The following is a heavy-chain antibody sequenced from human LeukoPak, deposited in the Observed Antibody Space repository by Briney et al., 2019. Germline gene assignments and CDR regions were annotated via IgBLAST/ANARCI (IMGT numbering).Heavy chain of an antibody. CDR2: IYYSGGT. J-gene: IGHJ4*02. V-gene: IGHV4-39*07. CDR3: ARVGAKMGSSWQGDYFDY. D-gene: IGHD6-13*01. CDR1: GGSISSSSYY. Sequence: SETLSLTCTVSGGSISSSSYYWGWIRQPPGKGLEWIGSIYYSGGTYYNPSLKSRITISLHTSNNQFSLRLSSVTAADTAVYYCARVGAKMGSSWQGDYFDYWGQGTLVTVSS.